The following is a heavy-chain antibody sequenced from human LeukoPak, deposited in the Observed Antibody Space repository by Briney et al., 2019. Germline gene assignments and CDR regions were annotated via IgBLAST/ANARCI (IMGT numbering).Heavy chain of an antibody. CDR2: ISGGGSRT. Sequence: GGSLRFSCAASGFTFSDYAMSWFGQAPGKGLEWVSGISGGGSRTYYADSVKGRFTISRDNSKSTLYLQMNSLRAEDTAVYYCAKGWTGVSGGKGGFFDYWGQGTLVTVSS. D-gene: IGHD4-23*01. CDR3: AKGWTGVSGGKGGFFDY. CDR1: GFTFSDYA. J-gene: IGHJ4*02. V-gene: IGHV3-23*01.